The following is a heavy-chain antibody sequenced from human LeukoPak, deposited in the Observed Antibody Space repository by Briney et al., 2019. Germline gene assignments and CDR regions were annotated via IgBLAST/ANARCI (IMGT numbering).Heavy chain of an antibody. D-gene: IGHD5-12*01. CDR1: GFTFGDYT. V-gene: IGHV3-49*03. Sequence: PGGSLRLSCTASGFTFGDYTMSWFRQAPGKGLEWVSFIRSKAYGGTTEYAASVKDRFTISRDDSKSIAYLQMNSLKTEDTAVYYCTRETRSGYDRRNFDYWGQGTLVTVSS. CDR3: TRETRSGYDRRNFDY. J-gene: IGHJ4*02. CDR2: IRSKAYGGTT.